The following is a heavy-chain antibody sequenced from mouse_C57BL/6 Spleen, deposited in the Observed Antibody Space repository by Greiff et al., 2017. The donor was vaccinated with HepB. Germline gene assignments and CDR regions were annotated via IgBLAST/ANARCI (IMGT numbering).Heavy chain of an antibody. CDR3: ARDVYYPWFAY. CDR1: GFTFSSYA. CDR2: ISDGGSYT. V-gene: IGHV5-4*01. D-gene: IGHD1-1*01. Sequence: EVQLQESGGGLVKPGGSLKLSCAASGFTFSSYAMSWVRQTPEKRLEWVATISDGGSYTYYPDNVKGRFTISRENAKNNLYLQMSHLKSEDTAMYYCARDVYYPWFAYWGQGTLVTVSA. J-gene: IGHJ3*01.